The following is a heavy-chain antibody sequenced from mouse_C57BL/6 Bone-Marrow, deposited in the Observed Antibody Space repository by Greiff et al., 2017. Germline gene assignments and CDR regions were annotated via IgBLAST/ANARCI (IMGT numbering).Heavy chain of an antibody. D-gene: IGHD2-3*01. CDR3: ARSIYDGYWAY. Sequence: QVQLQQPGAELVMPGASVKLSCKASGYTFTSYWMHWVKQRPGQGLEWIGEIDPSDSYTNYNQKFKGKSTLTVDKSSSTAYMQLSSLTSEDSEVDYCARSIYDGYWAYWGQGTLVTVSA. CDR2: IDPSDSYT. J-gene: IGHJ3*01. CDR1: GYTFTSYW. V-gene: IGHV1-69*01.